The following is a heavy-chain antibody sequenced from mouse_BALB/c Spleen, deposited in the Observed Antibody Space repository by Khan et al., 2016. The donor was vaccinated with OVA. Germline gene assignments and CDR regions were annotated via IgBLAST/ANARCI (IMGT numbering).Heavy chain of an antibody. J-gene: IGHJ3*01. Sequence: LQQPGSVLVRPGASVKLSCKASGYTFTSSWMHWAKQRPGQGLEWIGEIHPNSGNTNYNKKFKGKATLTVDTSSSTAYVDLSSLTSEDCAVDDWAREEYYGSSPFAYWGQGTLVTVSA. CDR3: AREEYYGSSPFAY. CDR1: GYTFTSSW. D-gene: IGHD1-1*01. V-gene: IGHV1S130*01. CDR2: IHPNSGNT.